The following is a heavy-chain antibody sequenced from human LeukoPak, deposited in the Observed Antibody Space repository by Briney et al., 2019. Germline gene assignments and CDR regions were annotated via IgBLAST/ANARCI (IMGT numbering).Heavy chain of an antibody. V-gene: IGHV1-69*13. CDR1: GGTFDTYA. CDR2: IIPILGTA. CDR3: ARSADAYYYYMDV. J-gene: IGHJ6*03. Sequence: ASVKVSCKTSGGTFDTYAISWVRQAPGQGLEWMGGIIPILGTANYAQKFQGRVTITADESTTTAHMDLSSLRFEDTAVYYCARSADAYYYYMDVWGKGTTVTVSS.